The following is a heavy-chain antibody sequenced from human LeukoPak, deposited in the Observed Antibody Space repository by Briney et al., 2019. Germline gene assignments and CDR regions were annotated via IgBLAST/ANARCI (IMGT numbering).Heavy chain of an antibody. V-gene: IGHV1-3*03. J-gene: IGHJ6*03. CDR2: INACNGNT. D-gene: IGHD3-3*01. CDR1: GYTFTSYT. Sequence: GASVKVSCKASGYTFTSYTIHWVRQAPGQRREWMGWINACNGNTKYSQEFQDRVTITRDTSASTAYMELSSLRSEDMAVYYCARARYETRIWPKSRYDYYHYMDVWGKGPTVTVSS. CDR3: ARARYETRIWPKSRYDYYHYMDV.